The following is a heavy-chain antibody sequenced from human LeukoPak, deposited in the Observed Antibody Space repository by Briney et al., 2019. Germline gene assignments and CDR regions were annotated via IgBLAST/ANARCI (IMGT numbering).Heavy chain of an antibody. Sequence: GGSLRLSCAASGFTFSSYGMHWVRQAPGKGLEWVAVIWYDGSNKYYADSVKGRFTISRDNSKNTLYLQMNSLRAEDTAVYYCARERTEQWLEPFWYYYGMDVWGQGTTVTVSS. CDR3: ARERTEQWLEPFWYYYGMDV. J-gene: IGHJ6*02. D-gene: IGHD6-19*01. V-gene: IGHV3-33*01. CDR2: IWYDGSNK. CDR1: GFTFSSYG.